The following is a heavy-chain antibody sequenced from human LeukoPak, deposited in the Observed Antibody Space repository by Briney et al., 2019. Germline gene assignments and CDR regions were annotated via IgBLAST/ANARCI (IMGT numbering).Heavy chain of an antibody. CDR1: GFTFSSYA. CDR2: ICGSGGST. D-gene: IGHD4-4*01. J-gene: IGHJ4*02. CDR3: AKCVYSNYYLSHDC. V-gene: IGHV3-23*01. Sequence: GGSLRLSCAASGFTFSSYAMSWLRQAPGKGLEWVSAICGSGGSTYYADSVKGRFTISRDNSKNTLYLQMNSLRAEDTAVYYCAKCVYSNYYLSHDCWGQGTLVTVSS.